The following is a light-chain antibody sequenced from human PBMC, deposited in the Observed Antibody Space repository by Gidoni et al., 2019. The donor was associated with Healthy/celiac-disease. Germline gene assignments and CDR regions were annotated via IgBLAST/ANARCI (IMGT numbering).Light chain of an antibody. Sequence: EIVMTQSPATLSVSPGERATLSCRASQSVSSNLAWYQQKPGQAPRLLIYGASTRATGIPARFSGSGSGTEFTLTISSLQSEDFAVYYCQQYNNWPRNFXGXTKVEIK. V-gene: IGKV3-15*01. CDR2: GAS. CDR1: QSVSSN. J-gene: IGKJ4*01. CDR3: QQYNNWPRN.